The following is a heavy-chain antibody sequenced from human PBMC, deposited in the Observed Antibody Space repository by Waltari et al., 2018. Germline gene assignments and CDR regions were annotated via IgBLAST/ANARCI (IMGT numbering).Heavy chain of an antibody. V-gene: IGHV1-8*01. CDR3: ARESFNSNSDY. Sequence: QVQMVQSGAEVKKPGASVKVACKASGYTFTSYDINCVRQATGQGLEWMGWMNPNSGNTGYAQRFQGRVTMTRNTSISTAYMELSSLRSEDTAVYYCARESFNSNSDYWGQGTLVTVSS. CDR1: GYTFTSYD. D-gene: IGHD6-13*01. CDR2: MNPNSGNT. J-gene: IGHJ4*02.